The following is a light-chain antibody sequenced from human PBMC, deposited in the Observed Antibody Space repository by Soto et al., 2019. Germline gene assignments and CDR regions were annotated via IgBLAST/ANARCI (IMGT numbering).Light chain of an antibody. CDR3: QQYGSSPIT. V-gene: IGKV3-20*01. CDR2: GAS. J-gene: IGKJ5*01. Sequence: EKLLAQSPWTLSLAAVEIATPPRRASQSVSSDYLAWYQQKPGQAPRLLIYGASTRATGIPARFSGSGSGTEFTLTISRLEPEDFAVYYCQQYGSSPITFGQGTRLEIK. CDR1: QSVSSDY.